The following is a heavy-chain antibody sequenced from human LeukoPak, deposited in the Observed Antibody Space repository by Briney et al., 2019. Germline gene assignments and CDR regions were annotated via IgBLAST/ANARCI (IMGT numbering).Heavy chain of an antibody. D-gene: IGHD1-7*01. V-gene: IGHV3-30*02. CDR2: IRYDGSNK. CDR1: GFTFSSYG. CDR3: AKAYITGTTGFDY. J-gene: IGHJ4*02. Sequence: GGSLRLSCAASGFTFSSYGMHWVRQAPGKGLEWVAFIRYDGSNKYYADSVEGRFTISRDNSKNTLYLQMNSLRAEDTAVYYCAKAYITGTTGFDYWGQGTLVTVSS.